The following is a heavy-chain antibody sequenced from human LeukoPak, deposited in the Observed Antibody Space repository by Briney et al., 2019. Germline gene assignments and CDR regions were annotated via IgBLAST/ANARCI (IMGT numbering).Heavy chain of an antibody. D-gene: IGHD2-15*01. CDR3: ARVMGYCSGGSCYDI. CDR1: GYTFTDYY. CDR2: INPNSGGT. Sequence: ASVKVSCKASGYTFTDYYMHWVRQAPGQGLEWMGWINPNSGGTNYAQKFQGRVTMTRDTSISTAYMELSRLRSDDTAVYYCARVMGYCSGGSCYDIWGQGTMVTVSS. J-gene: IGHJ3*02. V-gene: IGHV1-2*02.